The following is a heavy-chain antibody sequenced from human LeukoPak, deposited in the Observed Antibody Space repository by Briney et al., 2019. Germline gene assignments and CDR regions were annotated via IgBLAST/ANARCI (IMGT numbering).Heavy chain of an antibody. J-gene: IGHJ4*02. CDR2: ISYDGSNK. D-gene: IGHD6-19*01. CDR1: GFTFSSYG. Sequence: GGSLRLSCAASGFTFSSYGMHWVRQAPGKGLEWVAVISYDGSNKYYADSVKGRFTISRDNSKNTLYLQMNSLRAEDTAVYYCGSGWYLVDYWGQGTLVTVSS. CDR3: GSGWYLVDY. V-gene: IGHV3-30*03.